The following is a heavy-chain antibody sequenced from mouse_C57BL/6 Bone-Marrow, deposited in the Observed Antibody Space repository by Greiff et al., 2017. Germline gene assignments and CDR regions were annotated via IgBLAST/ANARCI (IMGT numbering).Heavy chain of an antibody. V-gene: IGHV3-4*01. CDR1: GYSITNCNHW. J-gene: IGHJ3*01. Sequence: DVQLLESGPALVKPSQTVSLTCTVTGYSITNCNHWWNWIRQGSGSKLEWIGYISSSGSTDSNPFLKSPIPITSDTSNNPLFLHLNSVTTEDIASCYCGGGGDYDPFAYWGQGTLVTVSA. CDR2: ISSSGST. CDR3: GGGGDYDPFAY. D-gene: IGHD2-4*01.